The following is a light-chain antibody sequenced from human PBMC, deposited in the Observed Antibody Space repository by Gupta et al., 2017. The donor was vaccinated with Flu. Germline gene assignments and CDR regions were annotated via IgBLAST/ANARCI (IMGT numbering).Light chain of an antibody. CDR3: AAWDDSLSGRGV. V-gene: IGLV1-47*01. J-gene: IGLJ3*02. Sequence: QSVLTQPPSASRTPGQRVTISCSGRSSNIGSNYVYWYQQLPGTAPKLLIYRNNQRPSGVPDRFSGSKSGTSASLAISGLRSEDEADYYCAAWDDSLSGRGVFGGGTKLTVL. CDR1: SSNIGSNY. CDR2: RNN.